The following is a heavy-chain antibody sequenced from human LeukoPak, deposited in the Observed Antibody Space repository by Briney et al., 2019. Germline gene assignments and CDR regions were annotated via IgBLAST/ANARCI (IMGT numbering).Heavy chain of an antibody. CDR1: GLTVGFKC. D-gene: IGHD5-12*01. J-gene: IGHJ4*02. V-gene: IGHV3-66*01. CDR3: ATRPDGNDVPYFDY. CDR2: IYSGGSS. Sequence: GGSLRLSCAASGLTVGFKCMSWVRQAPGKGLEWVSIIYSGGSSYYADSVKGRFAVSRDTSKNTLYLQMNSLRAEDTAVYYCATRPDGNDVPYFDYWGQGTLVTVSS.